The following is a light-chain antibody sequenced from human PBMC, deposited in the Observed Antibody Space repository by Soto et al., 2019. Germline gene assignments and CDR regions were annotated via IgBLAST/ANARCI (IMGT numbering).Light chain of an antibody. CDR2: TLA. V-gene: IGKV2-40*01. CDR3: MQRIEFPYT. CDR1: QSLLDSDDGNTY. Sequence: DIVMTQTPLSLPVTPGEPASISCRSSQSLLDSDDGNTYLDWYLQKPGQSPQLLIYTLAYWASGVPDRFSGSGSGTDFTLKISRVEAEDVGVYYCMQRIEFPYTLGQGTKLEIK. J-gene: IGKJ2*01.